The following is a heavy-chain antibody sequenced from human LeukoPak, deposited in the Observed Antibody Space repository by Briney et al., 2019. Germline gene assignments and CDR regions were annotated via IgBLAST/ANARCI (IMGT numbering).Heavy chain of an antibody. CDR2: ISGSGGST. D-gene: IGHD4/OR15-4a*01. Sequence: PGGSLRLSCAASGFTFSSYAMSWVRQAPGKGLEWVSAISGSGGSTYYADSVKGRFTISRANSKNTLYLQMNSLRAEDTPVYYCAKRPKLTRWYFDLWGRGTLVTVAS. CDR1: GFTFSSYA. J-gene: IGHJ2*01. V-gene: IGHV3-23*01. CDR3: AKRPKLTRWYFDL.